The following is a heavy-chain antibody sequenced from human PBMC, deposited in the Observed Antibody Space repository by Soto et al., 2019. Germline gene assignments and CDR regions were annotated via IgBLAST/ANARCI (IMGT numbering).Heavy chain of an antibody. CDR2: IIPIFGTA. D-gene: IGHD2-2*01. J-gene: IGHJ6*02. CDR3: ARHDCISSSCYYYCYYGMDV. CDR1: GGTFSSYA. Sequence: QVQLVQSGAEVKKPGSSVKVSCKASGGTFSSYAISWVRQAPGQGLEWMGGIIPIFGTANYAQKFQGRVTITADESTSTAYMELSSLRSEDTAVYYCARHDCISSSCYYYCYYGMDVWGQGTTVTVSS. V-gene: IGHV1-69*12.